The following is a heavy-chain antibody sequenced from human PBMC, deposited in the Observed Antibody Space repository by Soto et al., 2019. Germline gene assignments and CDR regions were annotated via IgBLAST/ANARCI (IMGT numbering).Heavy chain of an antibody. CDR3: TTERDY. CDR2: IRSKPHNYAT. Sequence: EVQLVESGGGLVQVGGSLKLSCAASGLSFSGSAMHWARQASGKGLEWVGRIRSKPHNYATTYAASVEGRFTISRDDSRKTVYLQMNGLKSDGTAMYYCTTERDYWGRGTLVTVSS. J-gene: IGHJ4*02. V-gene: IGHV3-73*02. CDR1: GLSFSGSA.